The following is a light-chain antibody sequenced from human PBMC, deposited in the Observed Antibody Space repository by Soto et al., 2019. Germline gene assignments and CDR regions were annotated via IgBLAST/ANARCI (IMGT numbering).Light chain of an antibody. V-gene: IGKV2-30*01. Sequence: DAVLTQSPLSLPVTLGQPASISCRSSQSLVYSAGNTYLNLFQQRPGQSPRRLIDKVSERDSGVPDRFIGRASGTDFTLEISRVEAEDVGVYYCLPGTHWPYNFCQGTKLEIK. CDR1: QSLVYSAGNTY. CDR2: KVS. J-gene: IGKJ2*01. CDR3: LPGTHWPYN.